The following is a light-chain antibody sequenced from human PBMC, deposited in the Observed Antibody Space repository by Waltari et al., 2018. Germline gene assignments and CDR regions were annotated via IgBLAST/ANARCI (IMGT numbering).Light chain of an antibody. CDR2: KET. V-gene: IGLV3-25*03. Sequence: SYELTQPPSALVSPGQTARITCYGDALPNTYAYWYQQKSCQAPVVIIYKETESPPGIPERFSCSTSGTIVTLTISGVQAEDEADYYCQSADSSSKFHVCGGGTKLTVL. CDR1: ALPNTY. J-gene: IGLJ2*01. CDR3: QSADSSSKFHV.